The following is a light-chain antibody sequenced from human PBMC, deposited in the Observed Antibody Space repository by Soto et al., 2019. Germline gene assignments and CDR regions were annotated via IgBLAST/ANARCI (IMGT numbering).Light chain of an antibody. J-gene: IGKJ4*01. CDR1: QSINSW. CDR2: KAS. V-gene: IGKV1-5*03. CDR3: HQYNSYPIT. Sequence: DIQMTQSPSTLSASVGDRVTITCRASQSINSWLAWYQQKPGKAPKLLIYKASDLESGVPSRFGGSGSGTEFTLTISSLQPDDFGTYYGHQYNSYPITFGGGTKVEIK.